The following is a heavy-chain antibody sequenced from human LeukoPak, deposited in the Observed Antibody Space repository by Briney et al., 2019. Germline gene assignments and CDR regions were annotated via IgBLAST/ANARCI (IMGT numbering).Heavy chain of an antibody. CDR2: IYYSGGT. J-gene: IGHJ4*02. CDR1: GGSISSYY. D-gene: IGHD2-2*01. CDR3: ARVARYCSSTSCYYFDY. Sequence: PSETLSLTCTVSGGSISSYYWSWIRQPPGKGLEWIGYIYYSGGTNYNPPLKSRVTISVDTSKNQFSLKLSSVTAADTAVYYCARVARYCSSTSCYYFDYWGQGTLVTVSS. V-gene: IGHV4-59*12.